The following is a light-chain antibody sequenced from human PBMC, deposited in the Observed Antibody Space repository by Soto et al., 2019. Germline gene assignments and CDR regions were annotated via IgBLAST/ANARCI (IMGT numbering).Light chain of an antibody. CDR2: AAS. V-gene: IGKV1-9*01. CDR3: HQRNT. CDR1: QGISSY. J-gene: IGKJ5*01. Sequence: IQLTQSPSSLSASVGDRVTITCRASQGISSYLAWYQQKPGKAPKLLIYAASTLQSGVPSRFSGSGSGTDFTLTLTSQQPEDFGTYSCHQRNTFGQGTRLEI.